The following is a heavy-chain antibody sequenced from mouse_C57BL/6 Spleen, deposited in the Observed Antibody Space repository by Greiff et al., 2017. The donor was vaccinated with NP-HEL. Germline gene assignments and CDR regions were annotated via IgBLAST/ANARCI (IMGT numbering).Heavy chain of an antibody. Sequence: VKLVESGPGLVQPSQSLSITCTVSGFSLTSYGVHWVRQSPGKGLEWLGVIWSGGSTDYNAAFISRLSISKDNSKSQVFFKMNSLQADDTAIYYCASDYYGSTPYAMDYWGQGTSVTVSS. D-gene: IGHD1-1*01. J-gene: IGHJ4*01. V-gene: IGHV2-2*01. CDR3: ASDYYGSTPYAMDY. CDR1: GFSLTSYG. CDR2: IWSGGST.